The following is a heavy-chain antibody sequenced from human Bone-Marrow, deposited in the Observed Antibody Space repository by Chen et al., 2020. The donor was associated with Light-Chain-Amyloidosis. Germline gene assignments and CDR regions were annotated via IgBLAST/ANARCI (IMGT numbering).Heavy chain of an antibody. CDR2: IFYPGNS. J-gene: IGHJ4*02. Sequence: QVQLQESGPGLVKPSETLSLTCTVSGGSISSYYWNWIRQPPGKGLERIGYIFYPGNSNYNPSLKSRVTISMDTSKNQFSLKLSSVTAADTAVYYCARGEGYIAYWGQGTLVTVSS. V-gene: IGHV4-59*01. D-gene: IGHD5-12*01. CDR1: GGSISSYY. CDR3: ARGEGYIAY.